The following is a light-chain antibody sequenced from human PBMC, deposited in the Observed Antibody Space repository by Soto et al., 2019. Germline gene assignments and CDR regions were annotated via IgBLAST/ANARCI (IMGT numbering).Light chain of an antibody. CDR1: QSISTW. J-gene: IGKJ1*01. Sequence: DIQMTQSPSTLSAFVGDRVTITCRASQSISTWLAWYQQKPGKVPKLLIFKASSLQSGVPSRFSGSGSGTDFTLTISSLQPDDFATYYCQQYNTYPWTFGQGTKVDIK. CDR2: KAS. V-gene: IGKV1-5*03. CDR3: QQYNTYPWT.